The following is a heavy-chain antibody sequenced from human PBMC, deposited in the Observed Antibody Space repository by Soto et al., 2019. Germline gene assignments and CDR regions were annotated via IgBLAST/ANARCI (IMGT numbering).Heavy chain of an antibody. V-gene: IGHV4-31*03. CDR1: GGSISSGGYY. D-gene: IGHD6-13*01. CDR3: ARDGEGSEAAGTPPGYYGMDV. Sequence: PSETLSLTCTVSGGSISSGGYYWSWIRQHPGKGLEWIGYIYYSGSTYYNPSLKSRVTISVDTSKNQFSLKLSSVTAADTAVYYCARDGEGSEAAGTPPGYYGMDVWGQGTTVTVSS. CDR2: IYYSGST. J-gene: IGHJ6*02.